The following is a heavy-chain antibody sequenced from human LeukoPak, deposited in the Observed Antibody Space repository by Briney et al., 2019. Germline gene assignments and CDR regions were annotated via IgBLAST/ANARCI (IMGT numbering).Heavy chain of an antibody. Sequence: SETLSLTCTVSGDSISSSSYFWGWIRQPPGKGLEWIGSIYYSGNTYYNPSLKSRVTISVDTSKNQFSLKLSSVTAADTAVYYCVRAPEIAAAHDYWGQGTLVTVSS. D-gene: IGHD6-13*01. J-gene: IGHJ4*02. CDR3: VRAPEIAAAHDY. CDR2: IYYSGNT. CDR1: GDSISSSSYF. V-gene: IGHV4-39*07.